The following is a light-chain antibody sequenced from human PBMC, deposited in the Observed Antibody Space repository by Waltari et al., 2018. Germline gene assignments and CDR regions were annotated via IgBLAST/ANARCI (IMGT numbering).Light chain of an antibody. CDR2: EVN. V-gene: IGLV2-8*01. CDR1: SSDVGGYNY. Sequence: QSALTQPPSASGSPGQSVTISCTGTSSDVGGYNYVSWYQQHPGKAPKRMIYEVNKRPSGVPDGFAAAKSGNPASLTVSGRQAEDEADYYCSSYSGSNDYVVGTGTEVTVL. CDR3: SSYSGSNDYV. J-gene: IGLJ1*01.